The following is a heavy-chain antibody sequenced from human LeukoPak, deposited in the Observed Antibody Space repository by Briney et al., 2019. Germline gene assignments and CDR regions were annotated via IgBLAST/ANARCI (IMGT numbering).Heavy chain of an antibody. D-gene: IGHD5-12*01. V-gene: IGHV3-7*03. CDR2: IKQDGREK. CDR1: GFTFSSYW. J-gene: IGHJ6*03. CDR3: ARNRYSGYDSSYYYYYYMDV. Sequence: GGSLRLSCAASGFTFSSYWMSGGRQAPGKGLEWVANIKQDGREKYYVGSVKGRFTISRDNSKNSLYLQMNSLRYEDTAVYYCARNRYSGYDSSYYYYYYMDVWGKGTTVTVSS.